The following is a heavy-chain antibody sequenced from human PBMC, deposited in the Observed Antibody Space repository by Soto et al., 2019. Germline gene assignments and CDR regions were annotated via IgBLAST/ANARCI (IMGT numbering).Heavy chain of an antibody. Sequence: QVQLVQSGDEVKKPGASVKVSCKASGYTFTSYGISWVRQAPGQGLEWMGWISAYNGNTNYAQKLQGRVTMTTETDTSTAYMELRSLRSDDTDVYYCARDATAIVLMTWLDPWGQGSLVTVSS. CDR1: GYTFTSYG. D-gene: IGHD2-8*01. CDR3: ARDATAIVLMTWLDP. CDR2: ISAYNGNT. V-gene: IGHV1-18*01. J-gene: IGHJ5*02.